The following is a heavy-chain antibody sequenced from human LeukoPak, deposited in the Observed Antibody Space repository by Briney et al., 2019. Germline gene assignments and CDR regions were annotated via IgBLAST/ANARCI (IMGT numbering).Heavy chain of an antibody. D-gene: IGHD2-8*01. CDR2: IHYSGSS. CDR1: GDSTSNFY. J-gene: IGHJ5*01. V-gene: IGHV4-59*03. CDR3: ALAPNSNWFDF. Sequence: SETLSLTCTVSGDSTSNFYWNWIRQSPGKGLEWLGNIHYSGSSVYNPSLKSRGTISIDTSRRQFFLKLNSVTAADTAVYFRALAPNSNWFDFWGPGTLVTVSS.